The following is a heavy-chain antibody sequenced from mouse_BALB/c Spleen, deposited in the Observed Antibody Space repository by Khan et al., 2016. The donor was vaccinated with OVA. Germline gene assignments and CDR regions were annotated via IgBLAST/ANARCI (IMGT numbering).Heavy chain of an antibody. CDR1: GYTSTSYY. D-gene: IGHD2-2*01. Sequence: VQLQESGAELVKPGASVRLSCKASGYTSTSYYLYWVKQRPGQGLEWIGDINPSSGGTNFNEKFKSKATLTVDKSSSTAYIQLNSLTSEDSAVYYCSRSGYGSFAYWGQGTLVTVSA. J-gene: IGHJ3*01. CDR2: INPSSGGT. V-gene: IGHV1S81*02. CDR3: SRSGYGSFAY.